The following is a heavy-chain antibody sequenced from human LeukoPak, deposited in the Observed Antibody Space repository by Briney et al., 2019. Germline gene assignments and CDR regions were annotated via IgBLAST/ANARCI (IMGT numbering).Heavy chain of an antibody. V-gene: IGHV1-2*02. CDR3: ARDRVDSRYCSSTSCYDYYYMDV. J-gene: IGHJ6*03. CDR2: INPNSGGT. Sequence: ASVKVSCKASGYTFTGYYMHWVRQAPGQGLEWMGWINPNSGGTNYAQKFQGRVTMTRDTSISTAYMELSRLRSDDTAVYYCARDRVDSRYCSSTSCYDYYYMDVWGKGTTVTVSS. D-gene: IGHD2-2*01. CDR1: GYTFTGYY.